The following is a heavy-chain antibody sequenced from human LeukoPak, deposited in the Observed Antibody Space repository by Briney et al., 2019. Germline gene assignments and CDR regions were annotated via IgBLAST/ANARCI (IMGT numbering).Heavy chain of an antibody. V-gene: IGHV3-30*04. CDR2: ISYDGSNK. J-gene: IGHJ3*02. CDR1: GFTFSSYA. D-gene: IGHD2-2*01. Sequence: GGSLRLSCAASGFTFSSYAMHWVRQAPGKGLEWVAVISYDGSNKYYADSVKGRFTISRDNSKNTLYLQMNSLRAEDRAFYYCAMASEGQAFHIWGQGKMVTVSS. CDR3: AMASEGQAFHI.